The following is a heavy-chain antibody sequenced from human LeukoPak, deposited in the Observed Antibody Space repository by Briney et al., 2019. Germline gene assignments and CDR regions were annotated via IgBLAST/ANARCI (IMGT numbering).Heavy chain of an antibody. Sequence: TGGSLRLSCAASGFTFSSYAMSWVRQAPGKGLEWVSSISSSSSYIYYADSVKGRFTISRDNAKNSLYLQMNSLRAEDTAVYYCARGGPSGAFDYWGQGTLVTVSS. V-gene: IGHV3-21*01. J-gene: IGHJ4*02. CDR1: GFTFSSYA. CDR2: ISSSSSYI. CDR3: ARGGPSGAFDY. D-gene: IGHD3-10*01.